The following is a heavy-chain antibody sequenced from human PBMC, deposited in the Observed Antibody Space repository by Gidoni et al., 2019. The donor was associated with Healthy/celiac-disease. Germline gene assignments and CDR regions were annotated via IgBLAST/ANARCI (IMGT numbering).Heavy chain of an antibody. CDR1: GYTFTGYY. D-gene: IGHD2-15*01. V-gene: IGHV1-2*02. J-gene: IGHJ6*02. Sequence: QVQLVQSGAEVKKPGASVTVSCKASGYTFTGYYMPWVRQAPGQGLEWMGWINPNSGGTNYAQKFQGRVTMTRDTSISTAYMELSRLRSDDTAVYYCARDGGRSMDHYYYYYGMDVWGQGTTVTVSS. CDR2: INPNSGGT. CDR3: ARDGGRSMDHYYYYYGMDV.